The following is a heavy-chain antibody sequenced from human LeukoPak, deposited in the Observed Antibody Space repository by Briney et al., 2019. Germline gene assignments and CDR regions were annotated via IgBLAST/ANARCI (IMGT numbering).Heavy chain of an antibody. CDR3: VRKNRDFNAAFDI. Sequence: GGSLRLSCTASGFTVSNNYMSWVRQAPGKGLEWVSISYSDSNTNYADSVKGRFTVSRDTSQNTLSLQMNSLRAEDTAVYYCVRKNRDFNAAFDIWGQGTVVTVSS. CDR2: SYSDSNT. V-gene: IGHV3-53*01. CDR1: GFTVSNNY. D-gene: IGHD1-14*01. J-gene: IGHJ3*02.